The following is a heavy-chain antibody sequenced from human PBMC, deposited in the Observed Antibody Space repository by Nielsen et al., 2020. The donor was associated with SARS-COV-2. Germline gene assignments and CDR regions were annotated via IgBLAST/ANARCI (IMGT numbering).Heavy chain of an antibody. J-gene: IGHJ4*02. CDR3: AKDGGFY. Sequence: GESLKISCSASGFTFSNYAMSWVRQAPGKGLEYVSGISSNGGRTYYADSVKGRLTISRDNSKNTLFLQMDSLRGDDTAVYYCAKDGGFYWGQGTLVTVSS. CDR1: GFTFSNYA. CDR2: ISSNGGRT. V-gene: IGHV3-64*04. D-gene: IGHD2-15*01.